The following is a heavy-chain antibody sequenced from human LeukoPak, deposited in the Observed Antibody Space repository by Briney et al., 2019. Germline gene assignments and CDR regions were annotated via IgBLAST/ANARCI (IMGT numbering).Heavy chain of an antibody. Sequence: GRSLRLSCAASGFTFSSYGMHWVRQAPGKGLEWVAVISYDGSNKYYADSVKGRLTISRDNSKNTLYLQMNSLRAEDTAVYYWAKAFIVATLVIDYWGQGTLVTVSS. D-gene: IGHD5-12*01. J-gene: IGHJ4*02. CDR3: AKAFIVATLVIDY. V-gene: IGHV3-30*18. CDR1: GFTFSSYG. CDR2: ISYDGSNK.